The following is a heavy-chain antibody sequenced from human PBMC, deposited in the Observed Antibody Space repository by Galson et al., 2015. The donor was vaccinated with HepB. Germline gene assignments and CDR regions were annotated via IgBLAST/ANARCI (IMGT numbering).Heavy chain of an antibody. Sequence: SLRLSCAASRFSFSNYAMSWVRQAPGKGLEWVSDISDSGGSTYYADSVKGRFTISRDNSKNTLYLQMNSLRAEDTAVYYCAKGIDVRGDYYYGVDVWGQGTTVTVSS. CDR3: AKGIDVRGDYYYGVDV. CDR2: ISDSGGST. D-gene: IGHD6-13*01. V-gene: IGHV3-23*01. J-gene: IGHJ6*02. CDR1: RFSFSNYA.